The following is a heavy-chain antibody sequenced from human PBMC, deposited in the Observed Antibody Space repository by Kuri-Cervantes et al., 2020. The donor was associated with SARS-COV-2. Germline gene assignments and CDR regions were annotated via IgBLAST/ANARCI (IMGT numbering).Heavy chain of an antibody. Sequence: GGSLRLSCAASGFTFSGYEMNWVRQAPGKGLEWVSYISSSGSTLYYADSVKGRFTISRDNAKNSLYLQMNSWTADDTAVYYCARISSWPITRDYWGQGTLVTVSS. D-gene: IGHD6-13*01. V-gene: IGHV3-48*03. J-gene: IGHJ4*02. CDR1: GFTFSGYE. CDR3: ARISSWPITRDY. CDR2: ISSSGSTL.